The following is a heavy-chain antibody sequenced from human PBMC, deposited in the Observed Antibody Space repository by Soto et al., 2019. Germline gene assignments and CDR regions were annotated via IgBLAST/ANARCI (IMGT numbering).Heavy chain of an antibody. Sequence: HPGGSLRLSCAASGFTVSSFAMSWVRQAPGKGLEWVSAINDSGGSTYSADSVKGRFTISRDNSKNTLYLQMNSLRADDTAVYYCARRRDASGSYFDSWSQGTLVTVSS. CDR2: INDSGGST. CDR1: GFTVSSFA. J-gene: IGHJ4*02. CDR3: ARRRDASGSYFDS. D-gene: IGHD3-10*01. V-gene: IGHV3-23*01.